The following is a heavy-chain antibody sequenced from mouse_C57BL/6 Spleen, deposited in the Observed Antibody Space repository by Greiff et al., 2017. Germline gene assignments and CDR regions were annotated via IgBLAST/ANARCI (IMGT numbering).Heavy chain of an antibody. CDR2: INPSSGYT. Sequence: QVQLQQSGAELARPGASVKMSCKASGYTFTSYTMHWVKQRPGQGLEWIGYINPSSGYTKYNQKFKDKATLTADKSSRTAYMQLSSLTSEDSAVYYCARDGSTPFDYWGQGTTLTVSS. CDR3: ARDGSTPFDY. D-gene: IGHD1-1*01. V-gene: IGHV1-4*01. J-gene: IGHJ2*01. CDR1: GYTFTSYT.